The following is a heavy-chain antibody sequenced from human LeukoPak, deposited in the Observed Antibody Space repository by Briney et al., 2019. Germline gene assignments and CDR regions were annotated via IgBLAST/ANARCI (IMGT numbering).Heavy chain of an antibody. CDR2: IYYSGST. CDR1: GGSISSYY. V-gene: IGHV4-59*08. CDR3: ARHGYFSYYGMVV. J-gene: IGHJ6*02. Sequence: PSETLSLTCTVSGGSISSYYWSWIRQPPGKGLEWIGYIYYSGSTNYNPSLKSRVTISVDTSKNQFSLKLSSVTAADTAVYYCARHGYFSYYGMVVWGQGTTVTVSS.